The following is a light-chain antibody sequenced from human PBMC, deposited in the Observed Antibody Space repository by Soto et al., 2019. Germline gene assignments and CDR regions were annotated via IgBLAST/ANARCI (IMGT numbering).Light chain of an antibody. Sequence: DIQMTQSPSSLSASVGDRVTITCRASQGISNYLAWYQQKPGKVPKLLIYAASTLQSGVPSRFSGSGSGTDFTLTISSLEPEDFAVYYCQHRTSRYTFGQGTKVETK. CDR2: AAS. J-gene: IGKJ2*01. V-gene: IGKV1-27*01. CDR3: QHRTSRYT. CDR1: QGISNY.